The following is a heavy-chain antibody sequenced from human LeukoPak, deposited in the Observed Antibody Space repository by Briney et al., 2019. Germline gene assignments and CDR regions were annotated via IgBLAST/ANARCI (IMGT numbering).Heavy chain of an antibody. J-gene: IGHJ4*02. CDR1: GYTFTGYY. CDR3: VREVGSSSSAFDY. D-gene: IGHD6-6*01. CDR2: INPNSGGT. Sequence: ASVKVSCKASGYTFTGYYMHWVRQAPGQGLEWMGWINPNSGGTNYAQKFQGRVTMTRDTSISTAYMELSGLRSDDTAVYYCVREVGSSSSAFDYWGQGTLVTVSS. V-gene: IGHV1-2*02.